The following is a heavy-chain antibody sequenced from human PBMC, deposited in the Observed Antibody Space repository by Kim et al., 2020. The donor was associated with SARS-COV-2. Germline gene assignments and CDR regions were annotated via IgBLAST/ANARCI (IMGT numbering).Heavy chain of an antibody. CDR3: AREESDDSSGQGGSIDY. CDR1: GFTVSSNY. J-gene: IGHJ4*02. CDR2: IYSGGST. D-gene: IGHD3-22*01. V-gene: IGHV3-53*04. Sequence: GGSLRLSCAASGFTVSSNYMSWVRQAPGKGLEWVSVIYSGGSTYYADSVKGRFTISRHNSKNTLYLQMNSLRAEDTAVYYCAREESDDSSGQGGSIDYWGQGTLVTVSS.